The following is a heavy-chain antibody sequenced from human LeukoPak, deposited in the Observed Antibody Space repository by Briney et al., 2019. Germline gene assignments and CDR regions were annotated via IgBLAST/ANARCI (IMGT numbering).Heavy chain of an antibody. CDR3: ARRYSSSSNGDY. Sequence: GESLKISCKGSGYSFASYWIGWVRQMPGKGLEWMGIIYPGDSDTTYSPSFQGQVTISADKSISTAYLQWSALKASDTAMYYCARRYSSSSNGDYWGQGTLVTVSS. J-gene: IGHJ4*02. V-gene: IGHV5-51*01. D-gene: IGHD6-6*01. CDR1: GYSFASYW. CDR2: IYPGDSDT.